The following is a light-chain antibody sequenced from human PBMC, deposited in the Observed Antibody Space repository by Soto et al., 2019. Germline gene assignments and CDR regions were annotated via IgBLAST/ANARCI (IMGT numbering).Light chain of an antibody. V-gene: IGLV1-51*01. Sequence: QSVLTQPPSVSAAPRPKVAISCSGSSSNIGNNYVSWYHRVPGSAPKLLIYDNNERPSGIPDRFSGSKSGTSATLDITGLQTGDEGDYYCGTWDSRLRVVVFGGGTKLTVL. CDR1: SSNIGNNY. J-gene: IGLJ2*01. CDR2: DNN. CDR3: GTWDSRLRVVV.